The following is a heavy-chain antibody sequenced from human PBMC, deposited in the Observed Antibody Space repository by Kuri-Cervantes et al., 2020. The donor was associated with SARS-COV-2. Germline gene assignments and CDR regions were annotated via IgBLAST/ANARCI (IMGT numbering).Heavy chain of an antibody. Sequence: ESLKISCTASGFTFGDYAMSRVRQAPGKGLEWIGEINHSGSTNYNPSLKSRVTISVDTSKNQFSLKLSSVTAADTAVYYCARGLPLDYPITFGGVISAVDYWGQGTLVPSPQ. CDR3: ARGLPLDYPITFGGVISAVDY. J-gene: IGHJ4*02. CDR2: INHSGST. CDR1: GFTFGDYA. D-gene: IGHD3-16*02. V-gene: IGHV4-34*01.